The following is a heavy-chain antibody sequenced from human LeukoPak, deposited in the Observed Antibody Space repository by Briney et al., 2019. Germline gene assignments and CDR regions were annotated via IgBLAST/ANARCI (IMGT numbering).Heavy chain of an antibody. CDR1: GYTFSSYA. CDR3: AREGAYIGGSYPFDY. J-gene: IGHJ4*02. CDR2: INAGNGNT. V-gene: IGHV1-3*03. D-gene: IGHD1-26*01. Sequence: ASVKVSCEASGYTFSSYAMHWVRQAPGQRLEWMGWINAGNGNTKFSHEFQGRVTITRDTSASTAYMELNSLRSEDMAVYYCAREGAYIGGSYPFDYWGQGTLVTVSS.